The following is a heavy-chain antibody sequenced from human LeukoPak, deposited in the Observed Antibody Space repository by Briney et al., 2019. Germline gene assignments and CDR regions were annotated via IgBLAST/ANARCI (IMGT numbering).Heavy chain of an antibody. CDR1: GFTFSNAW. CDR3: TRDRSGTPEF. CDR2: IRNKANSYTT. D-gene: IGHD1-26*01. J-gene: IGHJ4*02. V-gene: IGHV3-72*01. Sequence: GGSLRLSCAASGFTFSNAWMSWVRQAPGKGLEWVGRIRNKANSYTTEYAASVKGRFTISRDDSENSVYLQMNSLKTEDTAVYYCTRDRSGTPEFWGQGTLVTVSS.